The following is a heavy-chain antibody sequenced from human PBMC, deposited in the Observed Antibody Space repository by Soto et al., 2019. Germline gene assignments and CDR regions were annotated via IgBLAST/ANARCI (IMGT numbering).Heavy chain of an antibody. CDR3: ATHKEFWSGYFCFDP. D-gene: IGHD3-3*01. J-gene: IGHJ5*02. CDR1: GYTFTSYG. Sequence: ASVKVSCKASGYTFTSYGISWVRQAPGQGLEWMGWISAYNGNTNYAQKLQGRVTMTTDTSTSTAYMELRSLRSDDTAVYYCATHKEFWSGYFCFDPWGQGTLVTVSS. V-gene: IGHV1-18*01. CDR2: ISAYNGNT.